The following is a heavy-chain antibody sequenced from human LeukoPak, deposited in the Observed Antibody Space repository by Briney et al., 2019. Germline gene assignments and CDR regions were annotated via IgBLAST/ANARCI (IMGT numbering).Heavy chain of an antibody. CDR3: ARDFGDIVATIAGGDY. D-gene: IGHD5-12*01. J-gene: IGHJ4*02. CDR2: INPNSGGT. V-gene: IGHV1-2*02. CDR1: GYTFTGYY. Sequence: ASVKVSCKASGYTFTGYYMHWVRQAPGQGLEWMGWINPNSGGTNYAQKFQGRVTMTRDTSISTAYMELSRLRSDDTAVYYCARDFGDIVATIAGGDYWGQGTLVTVPS.